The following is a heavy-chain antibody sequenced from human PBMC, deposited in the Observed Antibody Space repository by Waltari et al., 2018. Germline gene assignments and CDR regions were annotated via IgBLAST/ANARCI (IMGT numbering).Heavy chain of an antibody. CDR3: ARALNGDCYACFDY. V-gene: IGHV3-7*01. D-gene: IGHD2-21*01. J-gene: IGHJ4*02. Sequence: EVQLVDSGGGLVQPGGSLRLSCAASGFRYSSHWMSWVRQAPGKGLGWVANIKQDGSAKYYVDSVKGRFTISRDNAKNSLYLQMNSLRVEDTAVYYCARALNGDCYACFDYWGQGTVVTVSS. CDR2: IKQDGSAK. CDR1: GFRYSSHW.